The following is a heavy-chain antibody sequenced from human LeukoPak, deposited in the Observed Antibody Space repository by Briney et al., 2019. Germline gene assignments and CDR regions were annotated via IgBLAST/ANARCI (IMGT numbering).Heavy chain of an antibody. D-gene: IGHD3-10*01. Sequence: GGPLRLSCAGSGFTFRSYAMSWVRQSPGKGLEWVSAIGGSGGTTYYADSVKGRFTISRDNSKNTLYLQMNSLRAEDTALYYCSKDRGGTLGDYFDYWGQGTLVTVSS. CDR3: SKDRGGTLGDYFDY. J-gene: IGHJ4*02. CDR1: GFTFRSYA. CDR2: IGGSGGTT. V-gene: IGHV3-23*01.